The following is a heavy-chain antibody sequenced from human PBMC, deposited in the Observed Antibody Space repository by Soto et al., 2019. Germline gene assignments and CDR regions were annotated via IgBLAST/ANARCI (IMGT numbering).Heavy chain of an antibody. Sequence: PGASLRLSFAASGFTFSSYGMHWVRQAPGKGLEWVAVIWYDGSNKYYADSVKGRFTISRDNSKNTLYLQMNSLRAEDTAVYYCARAPLPAALAYYYYYLDVWGKGTTVTVSS. CDR3: ARAPLPAALAYYYYYLDV. CDR1: GFTFSSYG. D-gene: IGHD2-2*01. J-gene: IGHJ6*03. V-gene: IGHV3-33*01. CDR2: IWYDGSNK.